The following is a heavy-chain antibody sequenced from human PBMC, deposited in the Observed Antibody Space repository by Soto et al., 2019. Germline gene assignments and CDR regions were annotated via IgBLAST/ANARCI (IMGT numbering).Heavy chain of an antibody. V-gene: IGHV4-4*02. CDR2: IYHSGST. D-gene: IGHD6-13*01. Sequence: TXGTLSLTCAVSGGSISSSNWWSCVRQPPGKGLEWIGEIYHSGSTNYNPSLKSRVTISVDKSKNQFSLKLSSVTAADTAVYYCARAQSSSWYNYGMDVWGQGTTVTVPS. CDR3: ARAQSSSWYNYGMDV. CDR1: GGSISSSNW. J-gene: IGHJ6*02.